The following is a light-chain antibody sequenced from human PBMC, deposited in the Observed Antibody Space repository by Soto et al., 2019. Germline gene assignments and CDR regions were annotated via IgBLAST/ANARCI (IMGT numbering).Light chain of an antibody. Sequence: EVGLTESRATLSVCPGERVTLSYRVSQSVGSNLAWFQHKPGQAPRLLMYAASTRATGIPARFSGSGSGTEFTLTISSLQSEDFAVYYCQQYTNWPPWTFGQGTKVDIK. CDR3: QQYTNWPPWT. J-gene: IGKJ1*01. V-gene: IGKV3-15*01. CDR1: QSVGSN. CDR2: AAS.